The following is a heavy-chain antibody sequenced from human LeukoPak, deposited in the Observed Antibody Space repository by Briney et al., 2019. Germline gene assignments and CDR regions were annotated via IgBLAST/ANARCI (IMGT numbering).Heavy chain of an antibody. D-gene: IGHD4-17*01. J-gene: IGHJ5*02. V-gene: IGHV4-30-2*01. CDR1: GGSISSGGYS. CDR2: IYHSGST. CDR3: ARASLTIDYGDYVGDQWFDP. Sequence: SQTLSLTCAVSGGSISSGGYSWSWLRQPPGRGLEWIGYIYHSGSTYYNPSLKSRVTISVDRSKNQFSLKLSSVTAADTAVYYCARASLTIDYGDYVGDQWFDPWGQGTLVTVSS.